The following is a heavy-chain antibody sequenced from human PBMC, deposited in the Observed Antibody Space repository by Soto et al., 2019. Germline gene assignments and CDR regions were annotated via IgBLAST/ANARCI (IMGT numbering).Heavy chain of an antibody. J-gene: IGHJ5*02. CDR1: GFTFSSYG. Sequence: GGSLRLSCAASGFTFSSYGMHWVRQAPGKGLEWVSVISYDGSNKYYADSVKGRFTISRDNAKNSLYLQMNSLRAEDTAVYYCARDPTIFGVVNWFDPWGQGTLVTVSS. V-gene: IGHV3-30*03. CDR3: ARDPTIFGVVNWFDP. D-gene: IGHD3-3*01. CDR2: ISYDGSNK.